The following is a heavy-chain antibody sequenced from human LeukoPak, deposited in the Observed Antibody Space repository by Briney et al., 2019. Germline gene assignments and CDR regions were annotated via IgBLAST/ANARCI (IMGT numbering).Heavy chain of an antibody. CDR3: AREGARWEPSFSAFDI. CDR1: GYSISSGYY. D-gene: IGHD1-26*01. Sequence: RSSETLSLTCTVSGYSISSGYYWGWIRQPPGKGLEWIGSIYHSGSTYYNPSLKSRVTISVDTSKNQFSLKLSSVTAADTAVYYCAREGARWEPSFSAFDIWGQGTMVTVSS. J-gene: IGHJ3*02. V-gene: IGHV4-38-2*02. CDR2: IYHSGST.